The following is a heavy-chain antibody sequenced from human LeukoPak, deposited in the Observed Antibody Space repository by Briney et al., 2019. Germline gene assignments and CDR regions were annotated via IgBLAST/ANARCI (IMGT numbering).Heavy chain of an antibody. CDR3: TIDFVMVTFAGGNSSGA. CDR2: IKNKSDGGTT. J-gene: IGHJ4*02. Sequence: GGSLRLSCAASGFTFSNAWMSWVRQAPGKGLVWVGRIKNKSDGGTTDYAAPVKGRFSISRDDSKNTVYLQMNSLKSEDTAVYYCTIDFVMVTFAGGNSSGAWGQGALVTVSS. CDR1: GFTFSNAW. V-gene: IGHV3-15*01. D-gene: IGHD3-16*01.